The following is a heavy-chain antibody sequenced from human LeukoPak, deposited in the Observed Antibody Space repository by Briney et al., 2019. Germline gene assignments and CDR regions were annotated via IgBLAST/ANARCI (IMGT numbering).Heavy chain of an antibody. J-gene: IGHJ6*02. CDR3: ARDHIVVVLAENYYYYYGMDV. CDR1: GFTFSSYE. D-gene: IGHD2-2*01. V-gene: IGHV3-48*03. CDR2: ISSSGSTI. Sequence: GGSLRLSCAASGFTFSSYEMNWVRQAPGKGLEWVSYISSSGSTIYYADSVKGRFTISRDNAKNSLYLQMNSLRAEDTAVYYCARDHIVVVLAENYYYYYGMDVWGQGTTVTVSS.